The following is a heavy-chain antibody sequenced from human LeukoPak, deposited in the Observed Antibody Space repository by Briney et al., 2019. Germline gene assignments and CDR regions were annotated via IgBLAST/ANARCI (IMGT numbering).Heavy chain of an antibody. Sequence: PSETLSLTCTVSGGSISSYYWSWIRQPPEKGLEWIGYIYYSGSTNYNPSLKSRVTISVDTSKNQFSLKLSSVTAADTAVYYCARHYYDSSGYRYYFDYWGQGTLVTVSS. CDR2: IYYSGST. V-gene: IGHV4-59*08. CDR1: GGSISSYY. D-gene: IGHD3-22*01. J-gene: IGHJ4*02. CDR3: ARHYYDSSGYRYYFDY.